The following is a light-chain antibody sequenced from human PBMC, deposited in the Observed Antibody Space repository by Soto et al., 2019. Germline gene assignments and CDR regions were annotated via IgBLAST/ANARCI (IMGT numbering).Light chain of an antibody. CDR2: GTS. J-gene: IGKJ1*01. V-gene: IGKV3-20*01. Sequence: EIVLTQSPATLSLSPGERATLSCRASQSVSSYLAWYQHKPGQAPRLLISGTSSRATGIPDRFSGSGAATDFTLTISRLEPEDFAVYYCQQYGTTPWTFGQGTKVDIK. CDR3: QQYGTTPWT. CDR1: QSVSSY.